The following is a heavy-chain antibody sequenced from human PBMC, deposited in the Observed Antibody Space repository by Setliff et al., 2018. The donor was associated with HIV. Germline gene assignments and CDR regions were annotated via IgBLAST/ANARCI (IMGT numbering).Heavy chain of an antibody. D-gene: IGHD3-22*01. CDR2: IVVGSGKT. Sequence: ASVKVSCKASGFTFSGSVVQWVRQARGQRLEWIGRIVVGSGKTDYAQKFQNRVTITRDMSTSTAYMELGSLRSEDTAVYYCAADRGDYFELDYPYYHYMDVWGKGTTVTVSS. CDR3: AADRGDYFELDYPYYHYMDV. V-gene: IGHV1-58*01. J-gene: IGHJ6*03. CDR1: GFTFSGSV.